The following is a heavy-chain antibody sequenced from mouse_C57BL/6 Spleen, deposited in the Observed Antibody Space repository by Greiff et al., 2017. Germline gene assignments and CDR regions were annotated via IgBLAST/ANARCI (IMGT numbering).Heavy chain of an antibody. CDR3: ARGVTTIVATSVDFDG. D-gene: IGHD1-1*01. Sequence: VQLQQPGAELVKPGASVKMSCTASGYTFTSYWITWVKQRPGQGLEWIGDIYPGSGSTNYNEKFKSKATLTVDTSSTTAYMQLSSLTSEDSAVSYCARGVTTIVATSVDFDGWGTRTTVTVSS. J-gene: IGHJ1*03. CDR1: GYTFTSYW. CDR2: IYPGSGST. V-gene: IGHV1-55*01.